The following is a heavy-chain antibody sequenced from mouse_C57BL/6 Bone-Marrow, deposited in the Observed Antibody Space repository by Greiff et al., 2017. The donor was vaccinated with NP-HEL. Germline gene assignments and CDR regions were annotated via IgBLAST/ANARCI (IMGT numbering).Heavy chain of an antibody. CDR2: IYWDDDK. CDR1: GFSLSTSGMG. CDR3: DRRHNDYAYAMVY. V-gene: IGHV8-12*01. D-gene: IGHD2-4*01. Sequence: QVTLKESGPGILQSSQTLSLTCSFSGFSLSTSGMGVSWIRQPSGKGLEWLAHIYWDDDKRYNPSMKRRLSISKDTSRNQVFLETTSVDSADTATNYCDRRHNDYAYAMVYWGQGTSVTVSS. J-gene: IGHJ4*01.